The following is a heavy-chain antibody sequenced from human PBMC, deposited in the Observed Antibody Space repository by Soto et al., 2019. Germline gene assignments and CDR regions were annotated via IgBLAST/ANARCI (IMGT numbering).Heavy chain of an antibody. D-gene: IGHD3-9*01. V-gene: IGHV3-48*04. CDR1: GFTFSSYS. CDR3: ARDKDWAFDY. CDR2: IFVSSSTI. Sequence: GGSLSLSCVASGFTFSSYSMVWVRQAPGKGLEWLSYIFVSSSTIYYADSVKGRFTVSRDNTQNSLFLLMNSLRAEDTAVYYCARDKDWAFDYWGQGTLVTVSS. J-gene: IGHJ4*02.